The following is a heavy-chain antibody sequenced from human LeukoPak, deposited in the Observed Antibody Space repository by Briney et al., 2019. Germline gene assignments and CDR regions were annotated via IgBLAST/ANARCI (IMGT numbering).Heavy chain of an antibody. CDR2: ISYDGSNK. CDR1: GFSFSSYG. CDR3: ARDGSSGWTWYFDY. J-gene: IGHJ4*02. D-gene: IGHD6-19*01. V-gene: IGHV3-30*03. Sequence: GGSLRLSCAASGFSFSSYGMHWVRQAPGKGLEWVAVISYDGSNKYYADSVKGRFTISRDNSRNTLYLQMNSLRAEDTAVYYCARDGSSGWTWYFDYWGQGTLVTVSS.